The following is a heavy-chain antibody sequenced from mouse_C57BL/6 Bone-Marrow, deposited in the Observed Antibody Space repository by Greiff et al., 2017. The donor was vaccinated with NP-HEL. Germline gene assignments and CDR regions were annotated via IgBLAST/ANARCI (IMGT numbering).Heavy chain of an antibody. CDR3: ARSRYYGPWYFDV. CDR2: INPSSGYT. D-gene: IGHD1-1*01. CDR1: GYTFTSYT. J-gene: IGHJ1*03. Sequence: QVQLQQSGAELARPGASVKMSCKASGYTFTSYTMHWVKQRPGQGLEWIGYINPSSGYTKYNQKFKDKATLTADKSSSTAYMQLSSLTSEDSAVYYCARSRYYGPWYFDVWGTGTTVTVSS. V-gene: IGHV1-4*01.